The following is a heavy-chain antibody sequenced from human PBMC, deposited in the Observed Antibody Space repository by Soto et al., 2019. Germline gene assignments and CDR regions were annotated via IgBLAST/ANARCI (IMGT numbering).Heavy chain of an antibody. CDR3: AKDKTGYGYYGMDV. CDR1: GFTFSSYG. D-gene: IGHD3-9*01. J-gene: IGHJ6*02. CDR2: ISYDGSNK. V-gene: IGHV3-30*18. Sequence: LGGFLRLSCAASGFTFSSYGMHWVRQAPGKGLEWVAVISYDGSNKYYADSVKGRFTISRDNSKNTLYLQMNSLRAEDTAVYYCAKDKTGYGYYGMDVWGQGTTVTVSS.